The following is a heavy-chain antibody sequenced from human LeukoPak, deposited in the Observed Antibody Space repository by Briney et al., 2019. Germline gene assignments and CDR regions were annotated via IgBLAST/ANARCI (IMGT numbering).Heavy chain of an antibody. CDR3: AGEDSSGYRPFDI. CDR2: INPNNGGT. J-gene: IGHJ3*02. Sequence: ASVTVSCKASGYTFTGYYIHWVRQAPGQGLEWMGRINPNNGGTNYAQKFQGRVTMTRDMSMSTAYMELSRLRSDDTAVYYCAGEDSSGYRPFDIWGQGTMVTVPS. V-gene: IGHV1-2*06. CDR1: GYTFTGYY. D-gene: IGHD3-22*01.